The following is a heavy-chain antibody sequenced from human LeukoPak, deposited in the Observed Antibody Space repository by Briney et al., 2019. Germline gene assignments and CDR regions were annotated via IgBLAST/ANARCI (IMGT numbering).Heavy chain of an antibody. V-gene: IGHV4-4*07. CDR2: IYTSGST. J-gene: IGHJ3*02. CDR3: ARGEYSSSADDDAFDI. D-gene: IGHD6-6*01. CDR1: GGSISSYY. Sequence: SETLSLTCTVSGGSISSYYWSWIRQPAGKGLEWIGRIYTSGSTNYNPSLKSRVTMSVDTSKNQFSLKLSSVTAADTAVYYCARGEYSSSADDDAFDIWGQGTMVTVSS.